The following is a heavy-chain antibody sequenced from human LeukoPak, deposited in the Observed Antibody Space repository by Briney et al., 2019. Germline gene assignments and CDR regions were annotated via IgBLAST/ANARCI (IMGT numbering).Heavy chain of an antibody. CDR2: IYSDGKTT. Sequence: GGSLRLSCAASGFTFSRYWMHWVRPTPGKGLVWVSRIYSDGKTTSYADSVKGRVTISRDNAKNTLYLQMNSLRAEDTAVYYCARDPSYSDGYFDFWGQGTLVTVSS. D-gene: IGHD5-18*01. J-gene: IGHJ4*02. CDR1: GFTFSRYW. CDR3: ARDPSYSDGYFDF. V-gene: IGHV3-74*01.